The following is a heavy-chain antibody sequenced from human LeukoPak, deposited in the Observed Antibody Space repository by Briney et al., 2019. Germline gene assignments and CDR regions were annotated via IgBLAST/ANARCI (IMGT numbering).Heavy chain of an antibody. Sequence: PGWSLRLSCAASGFTFRSHWMSWVRQAPGKGLEWVANINQDGSEKHYVDYVKGRFTISRDNAKNSLYLQMNSLRAEDTAVYYCAGGLYVFDYWGQGTLVTVSS. CDR3: AGGLYVFDY. V-gene: IGHV3-7*01. CDR1: GFTFRSHW. D-gene: IGHD2-2*02. J-gene: IGHJ4*02. CDR2: INQDGSEK.